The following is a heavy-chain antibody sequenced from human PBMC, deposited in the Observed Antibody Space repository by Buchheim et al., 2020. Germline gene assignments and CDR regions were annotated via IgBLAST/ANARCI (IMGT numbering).Heavy chain of an antibody. Sequence: EVQLVESGGGLVKPGGSLRLSCAASGFTFSNAWMSWVRQAPGKGLEWVGRIKSKTDGGPTDYAAPVKGRFTISRDDSKNTLYLQMNSLKTEDTAVYYCTTLVRGDYWGQGTL. CDR2: IKSKTDGGPT. V-gene: IGHV3-15*01. CDR3: TTLVRGDY. D-gene: IGHD6-13*01. J-gene: IGHJ4*02. CDR1: GFTFSNAW.